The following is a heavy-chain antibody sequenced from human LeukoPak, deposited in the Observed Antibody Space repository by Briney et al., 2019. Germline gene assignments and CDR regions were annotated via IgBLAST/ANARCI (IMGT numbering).Heavy chain of an antibody. D-gene: IGHD6-19*01. J-gene: IGHJ5*02. Sequence: SETLSLTCTVSGGSISSYYWSWIRQPPGKGLEWIGYIYYSGSTNYNPSLKSRVTISVDTSKNQFSLKLTSATAADTAVYYCARDAGKSLVAVAGSGWYDPWGQGTLVTVSS. CDR2: IYYSGST. CDR1: GGSISSYY. V-gene: IGHV4-59*12. CDR3: ARDAGKSLVAVAGSGWYDP.